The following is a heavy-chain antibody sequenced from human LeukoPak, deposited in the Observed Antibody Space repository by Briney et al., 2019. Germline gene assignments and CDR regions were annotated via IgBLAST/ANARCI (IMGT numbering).Heavy chain of an antibody. J-gene: IGHJ5*02. CDR2: IIPIFGTA. CDR1: GGTFSNYA. Sequence: SVKVSCKASGGTFSNYAINWVRQAPGQGLEWMGGIIPIFGTANYAQKFQGRVTITADKSTSTAYMELSSLRSEDTAVYYCARGGTAGWKLLLSWFDPWGQGTLVTVSS. D-gene: IGHD3-10*01. CDR3: ARGGTAGWKLLLSWFDP. V-gene: IGHV1-69*06.